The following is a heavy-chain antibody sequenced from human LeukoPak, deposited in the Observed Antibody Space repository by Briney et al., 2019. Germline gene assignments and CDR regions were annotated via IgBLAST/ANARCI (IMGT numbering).Heavy chain of an antibody. CDR2: INPNSGGT. D-gene: IGHD3-22*01. V-gene: IGHV1-2*02. CDR1: GYTFTGYY. J-gene: IGHJ4*02. Sequence: AAVKVSCKASGYTFTGYYMHWVRQAPGQGLEWMGWINPNSGGTNYAQKFQGRGTMTRDTAICTAYMELSRLRSDDTAVYYCARVDTYYYDSSGYYYRYFDYWVQGTLVTVSS. CDR3: ARVDTYYYDSSGYYYRYFDY.